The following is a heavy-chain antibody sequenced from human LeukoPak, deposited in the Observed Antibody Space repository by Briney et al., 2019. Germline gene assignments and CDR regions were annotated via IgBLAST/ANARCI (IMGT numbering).Heavy chain of an antibody. CDR3: ATAGYCSGGSCRGYYYYYGMDV. CDR2: FDPEDGET. V-gene: IGHV1-24*01. J-gene: IGHJ6*02. Sequence: ASVKVSCKVSGYTLTELSMHWVRQAPGKGLEWMGGFDPEDGETIYAQKFQGRVTMTEDTSTDTAYMELSSLRSEDTAVYYCATAGYCSGGSCRGYYYYYGMDVWGQGTTVTVSS. CDR1: GYTLTELS. D-gene: IGHD2-15*01.